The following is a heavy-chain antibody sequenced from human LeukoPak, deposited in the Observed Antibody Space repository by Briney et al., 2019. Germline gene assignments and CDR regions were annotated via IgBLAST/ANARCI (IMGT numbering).Heavy chain of an antibody. V-gene: IGHV4-59*08. D-gene: IGHD6-19*01. CDR3: ARHSGSSGWYYFDY. CDR1: GGSISIYY. CDR2: IYYSGST. Sequence: SETLSLTCTVSGGSISIYYWIWIRQPREKGLVWIGYIYYSGSTDYSPSLKSRVTISVDTSKNQFSLKLSSVTAADTAMYYCARHSGSSGWYYFDYWGQGTVVSVSS. J-gene: IGHJ4*02.